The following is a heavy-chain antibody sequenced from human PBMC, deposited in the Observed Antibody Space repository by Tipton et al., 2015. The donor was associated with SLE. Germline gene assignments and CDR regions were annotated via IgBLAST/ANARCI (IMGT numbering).Heavy chain of an antibody. Sequence: SLRLSCEASGFIFESHAMTWVRQAPGKGLEWVSSSYCGDKKSYADSVKGRFTISRDNSRKTLYLQMNSLRADDTAVYYCAKKGCGCSGSYYCYFDYWGQGTLVTVSS. CDR2: SSYCGDKK. CDR3: AKKGCGCSGSYYCYFDY. J-gene: IGHJ4*02. V-gene: IGHV3-23*03. D-gene: IGHD1-26*01. CDR1: GFIFESHA.